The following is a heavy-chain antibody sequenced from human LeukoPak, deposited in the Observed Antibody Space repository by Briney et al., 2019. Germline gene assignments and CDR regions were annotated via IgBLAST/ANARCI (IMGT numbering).Heavy chain of an antibody. CDR3: ARSGSTDFDY. CDR1: GGSVSSGGYS. D-gene: IGHD5-12*01. CDR2: IYHSGRA. V-gene: IGHV4-30-2*01. Sequence: SETLSLTCAVSGGSVSSGGYSWSWLRQPPGNGLEWIGYIYHSGRASYNPSLKSLVTISLDRSRNHVSLNLTSVTAADTAVYYCARSGSTDFDYWGQGTLVTVSS. J-gene: IGHJ4*02.